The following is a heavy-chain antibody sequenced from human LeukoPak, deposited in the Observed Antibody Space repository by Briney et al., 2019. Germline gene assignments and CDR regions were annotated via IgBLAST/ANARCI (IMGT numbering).Heavy chain of an antibody. CDR1: RFTLSNYW. J-gene: IGHJ4*02. V-gene: IGHV3-7*01. CDR3: ARQRGSGCLDY. D-gene: IGHD6-19*01. CDR2: IKQDGSET. Sequence: GGSLRLSCAGSRFTLSNYWMSWVRQAPGKGLEWVANIKQDGSETYYVDSVKGRFTISRDNAKNSLSLQMNSLRAVDTAVYYCARQRGSGCLDYWGQGTLVTVSS.